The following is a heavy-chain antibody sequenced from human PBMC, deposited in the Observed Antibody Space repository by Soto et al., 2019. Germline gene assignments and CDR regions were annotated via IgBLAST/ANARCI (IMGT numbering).Heavy chain of an antibody. V-gene: IGHV1-18*01. J-gene: IGHJ3*01. CDR3: ARDRDVPLVVVARDALDF. CDR1: GYTFTSYG. D-gene: IGHD2-15*01. Sequence: QVQLVQSGAEVKKPGASVKVSCKASGYTFTSYGISWVRQAPGQGLEWMGWISAYNGNTNYAQKLQGRVTMTTDKSTSTAYMELRSLRSDDTAVYYCARDRDVPLVVVARDALDFWGQGTMVTVSS. CDR2: ISAYNGNT.